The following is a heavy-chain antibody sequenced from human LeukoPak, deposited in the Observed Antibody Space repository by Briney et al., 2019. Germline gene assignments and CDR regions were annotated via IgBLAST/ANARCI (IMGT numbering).Heavy chain of an antibody. CDR1: GGSFSGYY. Sequence: SETLSLTCAASGGSFSGYYWSWIRQPPGKGLEWIGDINHSGSTNYNPSLKSRVSISVDTSKNQFSLKLSSVTAADTAVYYCARGPNDYVWGSYRYRYFDYWGQGTLVTVST. CDR3: ARGPNDYVWGSYRYRYFDY. D-gene: IGHD3-16*02. J-gene: IGHJ4*02. CDR2: INHSGST. V-gene: IGHV4-34*01.